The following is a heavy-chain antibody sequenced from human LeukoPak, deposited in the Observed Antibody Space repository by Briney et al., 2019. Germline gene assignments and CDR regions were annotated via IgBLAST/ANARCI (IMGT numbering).Heavy chain of an antibody. J-gene: IGHJ4*02. D-gene: IGHD2-15*01. Sequence: GGSLRLSCAASGFTFSSYAMTWVRQAPGKGLEWVSAISGGGVTTYYADSVKGRFTISRDNSQNTLFLQMNSLRAEDTAIYYCAKEGRLGYCSGGTCPRDYWGQGTLVTVST. CDR3: AKEGRLGYCSGGTCPRDY. CDR1: GFTFSSYA. V-gene: IGHV3-23*01. CDR2: ISGGGVTT.